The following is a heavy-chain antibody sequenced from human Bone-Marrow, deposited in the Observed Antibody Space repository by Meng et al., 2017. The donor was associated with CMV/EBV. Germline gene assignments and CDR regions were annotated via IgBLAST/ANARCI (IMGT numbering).Heavy chain of an antibody. D-gene: IGHD6-13*01. CDR1: GYTFTSYA. J-gene: IGHJ4*02. V-gene: IGHV1-3*02. Sequence: ASVKVSCKASGYTFTSYAMHWVRQAPGQRLEWMGWSNAGNGNTKYSQEFQGRVTITRDTSASTAYMELSSLRSEDMAVYYCARSRSLSYSSSFDFDYWGQGTLVTVSS. CDR3: ARSRSLSYSSSFDFDY. CDR2: SNAGNGNT.